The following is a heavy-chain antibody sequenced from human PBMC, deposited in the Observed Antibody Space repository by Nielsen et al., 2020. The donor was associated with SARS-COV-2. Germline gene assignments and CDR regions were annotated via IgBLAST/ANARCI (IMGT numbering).Heavy chain of an antibody. V-gene: IGHV3-30*18. CDR3: AKGRLLGELDAFDI. CDR1: GFTFSSYG. D-gene: IGHD1-26*01. Sequence: GGSLRLSCAASGFTFSSYGMHWVRQAPGKGLEWVAVISYDGSNKYYADSVKGRFTISRDNAKNSLYLQMNSLRAEDTALYYCAKGRLLGELDAFDIWGQGTMVTVSS. J-gene: IGHJ3*02. CDR2: ISYDGSNK.